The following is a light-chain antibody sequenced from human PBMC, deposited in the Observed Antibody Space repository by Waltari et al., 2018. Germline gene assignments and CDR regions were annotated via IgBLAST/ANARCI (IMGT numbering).Light chain of an antibody. V-gene: IGKV4-1*01. CDR1: QSVLYSSNNKNY. J-gene: IGKJ2*01. Sequence: DIVMTQSPDSLAVSLGERATINCKSSQSVLYSSNNKNYLAWYQQKPGQPPKLLIYLASTRESGVPDRFSGSWSETDFTLTISSLQAEDVAVYYCQQYYSSLPYTFGQGTKLEIK. CDR2: LAS. CDR3: QQYYSSLPYT.